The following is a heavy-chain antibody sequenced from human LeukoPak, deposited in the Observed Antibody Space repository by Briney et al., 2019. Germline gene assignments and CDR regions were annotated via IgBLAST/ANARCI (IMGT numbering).Heavy chain of an antibody. V-gene: IGHV1-2*02. J-gene: IGHJ4*02. CDR3: AREAPSIAARRSEYYFDY. D-gene: IGHD6-6*01. CDR1: GYTFTGYY. CDR2: INPNSGGT. Sequence: ASVKVSCKASGYTFTGYYMHWVRQAPGQGLEWMGWINPNSGGTNYAQKFQGRVTMTRDTSISTAYMELSRLSSDDTAVYYCAREAPSIAARRSEYYFDYWGQGTLVTVSS.